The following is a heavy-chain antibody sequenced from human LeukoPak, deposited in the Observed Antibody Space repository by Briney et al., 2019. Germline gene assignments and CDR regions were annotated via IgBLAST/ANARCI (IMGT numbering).Heavy chain of an antibody. CDR3: ARLPGYFDAS. J-gene: IGHJ5*02. CDR1: GYPFTSYD. D-gene: IGHD3-9*01. CDR2: MNVKSGTA. V-gene: IGHV1-8*01. Sequence: ASVKVSCKASGYPFTSYDLNWVRQAPGQRLEWMGCMNVKSGTADYAPKFQGRVTMTRNTSISTAYMELSSLRPEDTAVYYCARLPGYFDASWGQGTRVTVSS.